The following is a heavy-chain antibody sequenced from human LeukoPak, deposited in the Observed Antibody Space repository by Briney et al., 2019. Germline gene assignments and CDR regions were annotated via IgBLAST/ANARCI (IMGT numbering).Heavy chain of an antibody. D-gene: IGHD3-16*01. V-gene: IGHV4-34*01. CDR1: GASFSGYY. CDR2: INLGGST. Sequence: PSETLSLTCAVYGASFSGYYWSWIRQPPGKGLEWIGEINLGGSTNYNPSHKSRVTISLDTSKKQFSLKLNSVTAADTATYYGAKGGRVIMIHGANGVNQWIDPWGEGTLATVSS. CDR3: AKGGRVIMIHGANGVNQWIDP. J-gene: IGHJ5*02.